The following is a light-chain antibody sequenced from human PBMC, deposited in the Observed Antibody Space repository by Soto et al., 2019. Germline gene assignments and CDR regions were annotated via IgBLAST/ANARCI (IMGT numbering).Light chain of an antibody. CDR2: EVS. CDR1: SSDVGGYDY. CDR3: SSYSISTAYL. V-gene: IGLV2-14*01. J-gene: IGLJ1*01. Sequence: QSVVTHSASLSGSPGQSIAISCTGTSSDVGGYDYVSWYQLHPGKAPKLMVFEVSNRPSGVSYRFSGSKSGNTASLTISGLQAEDEADYFCSSYSISTAYLFGTGTKVTVL.